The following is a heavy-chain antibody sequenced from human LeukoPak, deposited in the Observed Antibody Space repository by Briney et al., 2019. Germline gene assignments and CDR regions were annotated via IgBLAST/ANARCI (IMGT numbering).Heavy chain of an antibody. CDR2: IANGNT. CDR1: GGSISTYY. V-gene: IGHV4-59*01. J-gene: IGHJ5*02. CDR3: ARDKAHSYGRYFDP. D-gene: IGHD5-18*01. Sequence: SETVSLTCSVAGGSISTYYWNWIRQTPGKGLEWIGHIANGNTDYNPSLKSRVTISVDTSKNQFSLKLTSVTAADTAVYYCARDKAHSYGRYFDPWGQRALVIVSS.